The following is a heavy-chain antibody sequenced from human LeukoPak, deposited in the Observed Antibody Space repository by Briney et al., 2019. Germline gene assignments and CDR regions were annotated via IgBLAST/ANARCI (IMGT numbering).Heavy chain of an antibody. CDR1: GFTFSSYA. CDR3: AKMSYGVYSDVDF. Sequence: GGSLRLSCTASGFTFSSYAMSWVRQAPGKGLEWVSAISGSGGNTYYADSVKGRFTISRGKSKNTLFLQMNSLRAEDTAVYYCAKMSYGVYSDVDFWGQGTLVTVSS. CDR2: ISGSGGNT. V-gene: IGHV3-23*01. D-gene: IGHD2-8*01. J-gene: IGHJ4*02.